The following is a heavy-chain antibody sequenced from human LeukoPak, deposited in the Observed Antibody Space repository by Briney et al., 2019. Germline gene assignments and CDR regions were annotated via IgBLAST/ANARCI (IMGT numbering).Heavy chain of an antibody. Sequence: ASVKVSCKASGCTFTGYYMHWVRQAPGQGLEWMGWINPNSGGTNYAQKFQGWVTMTRDTSISTAYMELSRLRSDDTTVYYCARERVPTYYYDSSGYKDAFDIWGQGTMVTVSS. CDR1: GCTFTGYY. CDR2: INPNSGGT. V-gene: IGHV1-2*04. D-gene: IGHD3-22*01. J-gene: IGHJ3*02. CDR3: ARERVPTYYYDSSGYKDAFDI.